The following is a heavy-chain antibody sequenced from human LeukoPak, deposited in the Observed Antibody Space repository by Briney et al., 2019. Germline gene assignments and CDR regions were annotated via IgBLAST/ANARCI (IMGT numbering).Heavy chain of an antibody. CDR2: MSRSGNTI. J-gene: IGHJ4*02. Sequence: GGSLRLSCAASGFTFSGYEVNWVRQAPGKGLEWVSYMSRSGNTIYYADSVKGRFTVSRDNAKNSLYLQMNSLRAEDTAVYYCARDMNLVFDYWGQGTLVTVSS. CDR3: ARDMNLVFDY. CDR1: GFTFSGYE. V-gene: IGHV3-48*03. D-gene: IGHD3-16*01.